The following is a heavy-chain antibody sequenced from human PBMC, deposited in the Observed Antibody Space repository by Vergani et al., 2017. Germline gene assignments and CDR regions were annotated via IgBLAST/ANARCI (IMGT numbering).Heavy chain of an antibody. CDR3: ARFXVGIATAGPGVDY. J-gene: IGHJ4*02. CDR2: IIPIFGTP. V-gene: IGHV1-69*12. Sequence: QVQLVQSGAEVKKPGSSLKVSCKASGGIFSSYAISWVRQASGQGLEWMGGIIPIFGTPKYAQKFQGRVTITADESTSTAYMELSSLRSEDTAVYYCARFXVGIATAGPGVDYWGQGTLVTVSS. D-gene: IGHD6-13*01. CDR1: GGIFSSYA.